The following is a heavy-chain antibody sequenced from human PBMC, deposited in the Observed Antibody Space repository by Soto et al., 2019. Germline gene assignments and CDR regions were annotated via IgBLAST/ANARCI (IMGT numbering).Heavy chain of an antibody. Sequence: QVQLQESGPGLVKPSETLSLTCTVSGGSISSYYWSWIRQPPGKGLEWIGYIYYSGSTNYNPSLKSRLTISVDTSKIQFSLKLSSVTAADTAVYYCAREGVSSSWYNYYGMDVWGQGTTVTVSS. CDR1: GGSISSYY. CDR2: IYYSGST. V-gene: IGHV4-59*01. CDR3: AREGVSSSWYNYYGMDV. D-gene: IGHD6-13*01. J-gene: IGHJ6*02.